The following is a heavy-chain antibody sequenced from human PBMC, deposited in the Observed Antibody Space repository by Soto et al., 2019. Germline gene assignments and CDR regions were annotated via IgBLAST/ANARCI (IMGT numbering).Heavy chain of an antibody. CDR2: INPKSGGT. CDR1: GYSFTDYH. D-gene: IGHD2-8*01. Sequence: ASVKVSCKASGYSFTDYHIHWVRQAPGQGLEWLGRINPKSGGTSTAQKFQGWVTMTTDTSISTASMELTRLTSDDTAIHYCARGDSTDCSNGVCSFFYNHDMDVWGQGTTVTVSS. V-gene: IGHV1-2*04. CDR3: ARGDSTDCSNGVCSFFYNHDMDV. J-gene: IGHJ6*02.